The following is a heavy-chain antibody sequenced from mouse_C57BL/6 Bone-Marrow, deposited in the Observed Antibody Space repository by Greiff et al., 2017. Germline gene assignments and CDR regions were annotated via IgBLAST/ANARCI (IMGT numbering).Heavy chain of an antibody. J-gene: IGHJ3*01. CDR1: GYTFTDYY. Sequence: EVQLQQSGPELVKPGASVKISCKASGYTFTDYYMNWVKQSHGQSLEWIGDINPNNGGTSYNQKFKGKATLTVDKSSSTAYMELRSLTSEDSAVYYCARGSYYPSWFAYWGQGTLVTVSA. V-gene: IGHV1-26*01. D-gene: IGHD2-1*01. CDR2: INPNNGGT. CDR3: ARGSYYPSWFAY.